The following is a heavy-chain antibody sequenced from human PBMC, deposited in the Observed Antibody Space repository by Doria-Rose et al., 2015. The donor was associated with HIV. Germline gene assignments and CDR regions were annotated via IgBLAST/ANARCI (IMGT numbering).Heavy chain of an antibody. CDR3: ATGVTLDY. CDR1: GFTFSSHR. CDR2: ISSTSAYI. V-gene: IGHV3-21*01. D-gene: IGHD3-10*01. Sequence: VQLVQFGGGLVRPGGSLRLSCATSGFTFSSHRINWVRQAPGKGLEWVSSISSTSAYINYADSVRGRFTIPRDNARNSRDLQMDSLRAEDTAIYYCATGVTLDYWGQGTLVTASS. J-gene: IGHJ4*02.